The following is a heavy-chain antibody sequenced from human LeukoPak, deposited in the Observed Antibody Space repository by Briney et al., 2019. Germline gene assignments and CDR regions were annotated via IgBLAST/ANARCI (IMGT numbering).Heavy chain of an antibody. D-gene: IGHD2-15*01. V-gene: IGHV3-23*01. Sequence: GASLRLSCAASGFTFSSYAMSWVRQAPGKGLEWVSAISGSGGSTYYADSVKGRFTISRDNSKNTLCLQMNSLRAEDTAVYYCAKGLGGYFDYWGQGTLVTVSS. J-gene: IGHJ4*02. CDR3: AKGLGGYFDY. CDR2: ISGSGGST. CDR1: GFTFSSYA.